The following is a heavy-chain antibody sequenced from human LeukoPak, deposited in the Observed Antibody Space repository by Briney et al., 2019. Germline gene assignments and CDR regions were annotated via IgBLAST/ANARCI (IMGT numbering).Heavy chain of an antibody. D-gene: IGHD4/OR15-4a*01. J-gene: IGHJ6*02. Sequence: GGSLRLSCAASGFTFSSYEMNWVRQAPGKGLEWVSYISSSGSIIYYADSVKGRFTISRDNAKNSLYLQMSSLRAEDTAVYHCLMSLTAHYYYGMDVWGQGTTVTVSS. CDR2: ISSSGSII. V-gene: IGHV3-48*03. CDR3: LMSLTAHYYYGMDV. CDR1: GFTFSSYE.